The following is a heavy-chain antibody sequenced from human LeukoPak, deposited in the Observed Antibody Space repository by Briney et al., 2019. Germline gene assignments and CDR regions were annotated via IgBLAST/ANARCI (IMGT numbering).Heavy chain of an antibody. CDR3: ARVVDSGWYGDAFDI. V-gene: IGHV1-2*02. CDR2: INPNSGGT. CDR1: GYTFTGYY. D-gene: IGHD6-19*01. Sequence: ASVKVSCKASGYTFTGYYMHWVRQAPGQGLEWMGWINPNSGGTNYAQKFQGRVTMTRDTSISTAYMELSRLRSDDTAVYYCARVVDSGWYGDAFDIWGRGTMVTVSS. J-gene: IGHJ3*02.